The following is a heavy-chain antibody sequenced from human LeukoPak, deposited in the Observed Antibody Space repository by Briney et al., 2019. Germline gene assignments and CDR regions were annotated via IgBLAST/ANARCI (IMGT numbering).Heavy chain of an antibody. J-gene: IGHJ6*03. V-gene: IGHV4-34*01. Sequence: SETLSLTCAVYGGSLSGYYWSWIRQPPGKGLEWIGEINHSESFNYNSSLKSRVTISVDTSKNQFSLKLSSVTAADTAVYYCARRMGRRFGERYYYYHYMDVCGKGTTVTISS. CDR1: GGSLSGYY. CDR2: INHSESF. D-gene: IGHD3-10*01. CDR3: ARRMGRRFGERYYYYHYMDV.